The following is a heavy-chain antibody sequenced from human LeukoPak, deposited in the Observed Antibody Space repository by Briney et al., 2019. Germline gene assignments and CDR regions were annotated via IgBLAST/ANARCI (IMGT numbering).Heavy chain of an antibody. D-gene: IGHD3-10*01. CDR3: ARAGDGGFDP. V-gene: IGHV3-11*01. Sequence: TGGSLRLSCAASGFTVSSNYMSWVRQAPGKGLEWVSYISSSGSTIYYADSVKGRFTISRDNAKNSLYLQMNSLRAEDTAVYYCARAGDGGFDPWGQGTLLTVYS. J-gene: IGHJ5*02. CDR1: GFTVSSNY. CDR2: ISSSGSTI.